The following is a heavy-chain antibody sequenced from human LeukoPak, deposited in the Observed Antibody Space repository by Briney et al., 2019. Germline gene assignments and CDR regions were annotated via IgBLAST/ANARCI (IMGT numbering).Heavy chain of an antibody. Sequence: ASVKISCKVSGYTFTDYYMHWVQQAPGKGLEWMGLVDPEDGETIYAEKFQGRVTITADTSTDTAYMELSSLRSDDTAVYYCARDTELITMVRGVITTLFQHWGQGTLVTVSS. J-gene: IGHJ1*01. CDR1: GYTFTDYY. V-gene: IGHV1-69-2*01. CDR2: VDPEDGET. CDR3: ARDTELITMVRGVITTLFQH. D-gene: IGHD3-10*01.